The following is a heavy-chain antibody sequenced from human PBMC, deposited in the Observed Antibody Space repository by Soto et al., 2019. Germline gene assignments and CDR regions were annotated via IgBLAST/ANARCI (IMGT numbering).Heavy chain of an antibody. V-gene: IGHV4-34*01. J-gene: IGHJ4*02. D-gene: IGHD3-10*01. Sequence: KPSETLSLTCAVYGGSFSGYYWSWIRQPPGKGLEWIGEINHSGSTNYNPSLKSRVTISVDTSKNQFSLKLSSVTAADTAVYYCPRETSMAKTLDYWGQGTLVTVSS. CDR2: INHSGST. CDR1: GGSFSGYY. CDR3: PRETSMAKTLDY.